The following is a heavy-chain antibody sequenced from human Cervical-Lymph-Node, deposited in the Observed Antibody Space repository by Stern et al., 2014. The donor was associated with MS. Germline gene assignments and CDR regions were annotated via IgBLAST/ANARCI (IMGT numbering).Heavy chain of an antibody. CDR2: INPSGDIT. J-gene: IGHJ4*02. CDR1: GYTFTNYY. CDR3: ASGRLGY. V-gene: IGHV1-46*01. Sequence: VQLEESGAEVKKHGASVKVSCKASGYTFTNYYMHWVRQAPGQGLEWMGMINPSGDITRNALKFQGRITMTRDTSTSTVYMELSSLRSADVAIYYCASGRLGYWGQGTLVTVSS.